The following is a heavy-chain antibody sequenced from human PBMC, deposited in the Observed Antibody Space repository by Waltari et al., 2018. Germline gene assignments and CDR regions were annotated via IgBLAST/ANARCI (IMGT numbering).Heavy chain of an antibody. D-gene: IGHD2-21*01. Sequence: QVQLQASGPRLLKPSQTLSLSCHVSAYSISTGGFYWGWVRQYPEKGLEWLADRYDDGSTYYNPSLKSRLHISIDASNNQFSLQLRDVSAADTAIYFCARAQSGGYCFDFWGQGTLVTVSS. CDR3: ARAQSGGYCFDF. CDR1: AYSISTGGFY. CDR2: RYDDGST. V-gene: IGHV4-31*03. J-gene: IGHJ4*02.